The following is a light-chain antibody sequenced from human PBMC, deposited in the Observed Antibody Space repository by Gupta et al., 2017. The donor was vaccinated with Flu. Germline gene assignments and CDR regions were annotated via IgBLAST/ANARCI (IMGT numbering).Light chain of an antibody. CDR1: QNIGPY. V-gene: IGKV1-5*03. CDR3: QQFHSYSPWA. CDR2: KAS. J-gene: IGKJ1*01. Sequence: STLSASVGDRVTITCRASQNIGPYLAWYQQKPGKAPKLLIYKASNLDSGVPSRFSGSGSGTEFTLTISSLQPDDFATYYCQQFHSYSPWAFGQGTKVEIK.